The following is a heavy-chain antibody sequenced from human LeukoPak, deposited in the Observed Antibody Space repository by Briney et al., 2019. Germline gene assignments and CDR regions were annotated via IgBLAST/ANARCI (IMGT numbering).Heavy chain of an antibody. V-gene: IGHV3-30*02. CDR3: AKEGSSGSDGMDV. Sequence: GGSLRLSCAASGFTFSSYGMHWVRQAPGKGLEWVAFIRYDGSNKYYADSVKGRFTISRDNSKNTLCLQMNGLRAEDTAVYYCAKEGSSGSDGMDVWGQGTTVTVSS. J-gene: IGHJ6*02. D-gene: IGHD6-19*01. CDR2: IRYDGSNK. CDR1: GFTFSSYG.